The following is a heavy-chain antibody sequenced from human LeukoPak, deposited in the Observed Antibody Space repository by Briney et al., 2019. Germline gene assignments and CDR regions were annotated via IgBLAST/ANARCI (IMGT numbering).Heavy chain of an antibody. CDR3: AELGITMIGGV. D-gene: IGHD3-10*02. J-gene: IGHJ6*04. CDR1: GCTFTSYY. CDR2: INPSGGST. V-gene: IGHV1-46*01. Sequence: ASVKVSCKASGCTFTSYYLHWVRQAPGQGLEWMGIINPSGGSTSYEHKFLDRRIMTTDMSTNTVYTERSSLRAQDTAVYYCAELGITMIGGVWGKGTTVTISS.